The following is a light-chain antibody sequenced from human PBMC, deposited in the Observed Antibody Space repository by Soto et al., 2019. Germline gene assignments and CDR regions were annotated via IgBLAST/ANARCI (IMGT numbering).Light chain of an antibody. J-gene: IGKJ3*01. Sequence: EIVLTQSPGTLSLSPGERATLSCRASQSVSSSYLAWYQQKPGQAPRLLIYGASSRATGIPDRFSGSGSGTDFSLTFXXLEPEXXXXXYCXQYXSSPVFGXXXXXDI. CDR1: QSVSSSY. CDR3: XQYXSSPV. V-gene: IGKV3-20*01. CDR2: GAS.